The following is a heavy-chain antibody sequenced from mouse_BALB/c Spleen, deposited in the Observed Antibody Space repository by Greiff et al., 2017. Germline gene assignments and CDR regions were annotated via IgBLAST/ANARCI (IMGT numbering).Heavy chain of an antibody. CDR2: INPYNDGT. J-gene: IGHJ2*01. D-gene: IGHD1-1*01. CDR3: ARRDYYGSSPYYFDY. Sequence: EVKLMESGPELVKPGASVKMSCKASGYTFTSYVMHWVKQKPGQGLEWIGYINPYNDGTKYNEKFKGKATLTSDKSSSTAYMELSSLTSEDSAVYYCARRDYYGSSPYYFDYWGQGTTLTVSS. V-gene: IGHV1-14*01. CDR1: GYTFTSYV.